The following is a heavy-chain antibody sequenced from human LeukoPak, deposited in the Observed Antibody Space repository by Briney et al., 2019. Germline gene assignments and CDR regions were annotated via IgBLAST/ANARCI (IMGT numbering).Heavy chain of an antibody. D-gene: IGHD2-21*02. CDR2: IKQEGGEE. CDR3: ARDPYCGGDCYSGFGAFDI. Sequence: GGSLRLSCAASGFTFSNYWMTWVGQARGKGLEWVANIKQEGGEEVYVYSVKGRFTISRDNSKNSLYLQMNSLRAEDTPVCYCARDPYCGGDCYSGFGAFDIWGQGTMLTVSS. V-gene: IGHV3-7*03. J-gene: IGHJ3*02. CDR1: GFTFSNYW.